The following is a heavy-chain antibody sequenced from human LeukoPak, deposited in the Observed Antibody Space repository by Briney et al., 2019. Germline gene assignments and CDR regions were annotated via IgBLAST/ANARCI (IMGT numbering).Heavy chain of an antibody. J-gene: IGHJ3*02. CDR3: ASSGYSSSWYPPAGASDI. V-gene: IGHV1-2*04. CDR1: GYTFTGYY. CDR2: INPNSGGT. Sequence: ASVKVSCKASGYTFTGYYMHWVRQAPGQGLEWMGWINPNSGGTNYAQKFQGWVTMTRDTSISTAYMELSRLRSDDTAVYYCASSGYSSSWYPPAGASDIWGQGTMVTVSS. D-gene: IGHD6-13*01.